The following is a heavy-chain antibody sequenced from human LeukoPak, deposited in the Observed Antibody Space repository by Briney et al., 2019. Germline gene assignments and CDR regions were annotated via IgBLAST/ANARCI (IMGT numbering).Heavy chain of an antibody. D-gene: IGHD5-18*01. CDR1: GFTFSSYE. J-gene: IGHJ5*02. CDR2: ISSSGSTI. Sequence: GGSLRLSCAASGFTFSSYEMNWVRQAPGKGLEWVSYISSSGSTIYYADSVKGRFTISRDNAKNSLYLQMNSLRAEDTAVYYCAREAQDGYSYGYSPYNWFDPWGQGTLVTVSS. CDR3: AREAQDGYSYGYSPYNWFDP. V-gene: IGHV3-48*03.